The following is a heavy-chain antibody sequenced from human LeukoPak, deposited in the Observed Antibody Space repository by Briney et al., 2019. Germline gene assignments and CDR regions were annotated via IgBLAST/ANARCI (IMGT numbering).Heavy chain of an antibody. V-gene: IGHV4-4*02. Sequence: PSETLSLTCAVSGGSISSSNWWSWVRQPPGKGLEWIGEIYHSGSTNFNPSLKSRVTISVDKSKNQFSLKLSSVTAADTAVYSCAVITAGGYFDYWGQGTLVTVSS. J-gene: IGHJ4*02. CDR1: GGSISSSNW. D-gene: IGHD3-16*01. CDR3: AVITAGGYFDY. CDR2: IYHSGST.